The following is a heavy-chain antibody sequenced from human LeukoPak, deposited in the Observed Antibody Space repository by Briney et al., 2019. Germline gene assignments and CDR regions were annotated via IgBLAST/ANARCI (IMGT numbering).Heavy chain of an antibody. J-gene: IGHJ6*02. D-gene: IGHD3-9*01. Sequence: PGGSLRLSCTTSGFTFSSYALSWVRQAPGKGLEWVSGIRVSGSTYYPDSVTGRFTISRDNSKNTLYLQMNSLRAEDTAVYYCAKDRYFDWLYEDGMDVWGQGTTVTVSS. CDR2: IRVSGST. CDR3: AKDRYFDWLYEDGMDV. V-gene: IGHV3-23*01. CDR1: GFTFSSYA.